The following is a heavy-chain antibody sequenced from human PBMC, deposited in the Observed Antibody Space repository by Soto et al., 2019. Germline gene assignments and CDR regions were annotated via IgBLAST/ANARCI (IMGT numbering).Heavy chain of an antibody. CDR1: GASISGFY. CDR2: IYATGTT. CDR3: VRAGKKTSRDWFDP. Sequence: SETLSLTCTVSGASISGFYWSWIRKSAGKGLEWIGRIYATGTTDYNPSLKRRVMMSVDTSKKQFSLKLRSVTAADTAVYHRVRAGKKTSRDWFDPWGQG. V-gene: IGHV4-4*07. J-gene: IGHJ5*02. D-gene: IGHD1-1*01.